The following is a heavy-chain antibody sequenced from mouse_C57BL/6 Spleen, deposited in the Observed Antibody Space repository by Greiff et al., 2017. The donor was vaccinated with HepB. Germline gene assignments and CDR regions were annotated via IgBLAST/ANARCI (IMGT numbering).Heavy chain of an antibody. J-gene: IGHJ2*01. CDR2: ISDGGSYT. D-gene: IGHD2-5*01. Sequence: EVQLQESGGGLVKPGGSLKLSCAASGFTFSSYAMSWVRQTPEKRLEWVATISDGGSYTYYPDNVKGRFTISRDNAKNNLYLQMSHLKSEDTAMYYCARDRGSNPRWYFDYWGQGTTLTVSS. CDR3: ARDRGSNPRWYFDY. CDR1: GFTFSSYA. V-gene: IGHV5-4*01.